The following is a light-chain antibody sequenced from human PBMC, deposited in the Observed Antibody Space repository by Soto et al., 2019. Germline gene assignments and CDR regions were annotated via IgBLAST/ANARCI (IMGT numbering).Light chain of an antibody. Sequence: QSVLTQPASVSGSPGQSITISCTGTSSDVGGYNHVSWYQQYPGKAPKLMIYDVTGRPSGVSNRFSGSKSGNMASLTISGLQAEDEAHYYCSSFTSTSTLVVFGAGTKLTVL. V-gene: IGLV2-14*01. CDR2: DVT. CDR1: SSDVGGYNH. CDR3: SSFTSTSTLVV. J-gene: IGLJ2*01.